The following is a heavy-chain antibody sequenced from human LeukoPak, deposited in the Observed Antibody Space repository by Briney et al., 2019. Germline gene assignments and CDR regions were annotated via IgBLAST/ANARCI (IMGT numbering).Heavy chain of an antibody. Sequence: PSGTLSLTCGVSGGSVINTNSWTWVRQPPGKGLEWIGEVHLDGRTNYNPSLESRLTMSVDVSENQVSLKLTSVTAADTAVYYCARDDYNTNSGFDFWGQGTLVTVSS. CDR3: ARDDYNTNSGFDF. J-gene: IGHJ4*02. D-gene: IGHD4-11*01. CDR2: VHLDGRT. CDR1: GGSVINTNS. V-gene: IGHV4-4*02.